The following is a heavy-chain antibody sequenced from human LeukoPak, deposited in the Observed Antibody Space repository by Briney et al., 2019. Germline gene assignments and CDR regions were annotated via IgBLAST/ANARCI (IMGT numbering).Heavy chain of an antibody. CDR3: AELGITMIGGV. Sequence: PGGSLRLSCAASGFTFNSYSMNWVRQAPGKGLEWVSSISSSSSSYIYYADSVKGRFTISRDNAKNSLYLQMNSLRAEDTAVYYCAELGITMIGGVWGKGTTVTISS. CDR2: ISSSSSSYI. CDR1: GFTFNSYS. V-gene: IGHV3-21*01. D-gene: IGHD3-10*02. J-gene: IGHJ6*04.